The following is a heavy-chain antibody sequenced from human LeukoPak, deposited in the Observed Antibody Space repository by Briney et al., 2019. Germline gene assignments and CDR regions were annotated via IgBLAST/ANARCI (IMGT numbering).Heavy chain of an antibody. Sequence: SSETLSLTCAVSGGSISSGGYSWSWIRQPPGKGLEWIGYIYHSGSTYYNPSLKSRVTISVDTSKNQFSLKLSSVTAADTAVYYCARDEWFGELGVQWGQGTLVTVSS. CDR3: ARDEWFGELGVQ. CDR2: IYHSGST. CDR1: GGSISSGGYS. V-gene: IGHV4-30-2*01. D-gene: IGHD3-10*01. J-gene: IGHJ1*01.